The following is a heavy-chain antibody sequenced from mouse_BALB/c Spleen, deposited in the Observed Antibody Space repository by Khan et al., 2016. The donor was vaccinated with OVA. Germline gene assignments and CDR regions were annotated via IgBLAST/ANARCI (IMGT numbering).Heavy chain of an antibody. V-gene: IGHV1-69*02. CDR1: GYTFTNYW. Sequence: VQLQESGAELVRPGASVKLSCKTSGYTFTNYWINWVKQRPGQGLEWIGNIYPSDSYTNYNHKFKDKATLTVDKSSRTAYIKLTSPTSEDAAVYYCTRGDPGNFDYWGHGTTLTVSS. D-gene: IGHD2-13*01. J-gene: IGHJ2*01. CDR3: TRGDPGNFDY. CDR2: IYPSDSYT.